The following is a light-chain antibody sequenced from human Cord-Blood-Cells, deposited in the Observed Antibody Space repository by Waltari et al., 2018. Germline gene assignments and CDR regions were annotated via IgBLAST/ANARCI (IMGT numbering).Light chain of an antibody. CDR1: QSVSSN. Sequence: EIVLTQSPATLSVPPGDRATLSCKASQSVSSNLAWYQHKPGQAPRLPCYGSSTRTTGIPTRFGVSGSGTEFTFTFCSAQSGDFAVYYCQQYNNWPFTFGPGTKVDIK. J-gene: IGKJ3*01. V-gene: IGKV3-15*01. CDR3: QQYNNWPFT. CDR2: GSS.